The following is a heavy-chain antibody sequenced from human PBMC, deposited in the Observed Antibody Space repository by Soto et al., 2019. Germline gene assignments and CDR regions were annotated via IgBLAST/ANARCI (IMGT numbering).Heavy chain of an antibody. Sequence: VGSLRLSCAASGVTFSSYRINWVRQAPGKGLEWVSSISSSSSYIYYADSVKGRFTISRDNAKNSLYLQMNSLRAEDTAVYYCARDFKRVLWSALRPYNGFDPWGQGTLVTVS. CDR1: GVTFSSYR. V-gene: IGHV3-21*01. J-gene: IGHJ5*02. D-gene: IGHD3-3*01. CDR3: ARDFKRVLWSALRPYNGFDP. CDR2: ISSSSSYI.